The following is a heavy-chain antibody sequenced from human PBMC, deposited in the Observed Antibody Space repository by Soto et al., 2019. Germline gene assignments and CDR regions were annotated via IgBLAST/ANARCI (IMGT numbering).Heavy chain of an antibody. Sequence: ASVKVSCKTSGYPFTDYFIHWVRQAPGQGLEWMGWISAYNGDTKYAQNLQGRVTMTTDTSTRTAYMELRSLRYDDTAVYYCARDLIAVRPGWFDPWGQGTLVTVSS. CDR3: ARDLIAVRPGWFDP. J-gene: IGHJ5*02. D-gene: IGHD6-6*01. V-gene: IGHV1-18*04. CDR1: GYPFTDYF. CDR2: ISAYNGDT.